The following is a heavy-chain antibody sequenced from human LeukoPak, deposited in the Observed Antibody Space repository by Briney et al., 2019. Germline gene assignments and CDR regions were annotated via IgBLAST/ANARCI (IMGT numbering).Heavy chain of an antibody. D-gene: IGHD3-22*01. CDR1: GFTFSSYS. CDR3: ARDRRYYYDSSGPSNEIDY. CDR2: ISSSSSTI. V-gene: IGHV3-48*04. J-gene: IGHJ4*02. Sequence: HSGGSLRLSCAASGFTFSSYSMNWVRQAPGKGLEWVSYISSSSSTIYYADSVKGRFTISRDNAKNSLYLQMNSLRAEDTAVYYCARDRRYYYDSSGPSNEIDYWGQGTLVTVSS.